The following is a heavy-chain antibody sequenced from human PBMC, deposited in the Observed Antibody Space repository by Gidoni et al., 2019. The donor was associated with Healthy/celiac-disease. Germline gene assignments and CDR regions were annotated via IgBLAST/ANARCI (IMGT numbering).Heavy chain of an antibody. J-gene: IGHJ3*02. CDR3: ARAEGGCSSTSCYPAPDDAFDI. CDR1: GGSISTYY. V-gene: IGHV4-59*01. Sequence: QVQLQESGPGLVKPSATLSLTCTVSGGSISTYYWSWIRQPPGKGLEWIGYIYYSGSTNYNPSLNSRVTISVDTSKNQFSLKLSSVTAADTAVYYCARAEGGCSSTSCYPAPDDAFDIWGQGTMVTVSS. CDR2: IYYSGST. D-gene: IGHD2-2*01.